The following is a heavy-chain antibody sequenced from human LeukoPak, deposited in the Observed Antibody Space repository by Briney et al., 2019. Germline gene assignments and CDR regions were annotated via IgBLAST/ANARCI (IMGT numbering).Heavy chain of an antibody. J-gene: IGHJ4*02. CDR3: ARDLGYIVVVVAATPVYFDY. V-gene: IGHV3-7*01. CDR1: GFTFSSYG. D-gene: IGHD2-15*01. CDR2: IKQDGSEK. Sequence: PGGSLRLSCAASGFTFSSYGMHWVRQAPGKGLEWVANIKQDGSEKYYVDSVKGRFTISRDNAKNSLYLQMNSLRAEDTAVYYCARDLGYIVVVVAATPVYFDYWGQGTLVTVSS.